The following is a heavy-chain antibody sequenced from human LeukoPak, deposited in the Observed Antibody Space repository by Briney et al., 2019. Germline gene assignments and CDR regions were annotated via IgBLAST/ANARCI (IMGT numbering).Heavy chain of an antibody. Sequence: GGSLRLXCAASGFTFSSYEMNWVRQAPGKGLEWVSYISSSGSTIYYADSVKGRFTISRDNAKNSLYLQMNSLRAEDTAVYYCARDGSYYDSSGYQIHFDYWGQGTLVTVSS. CDR3: ARDGSYYDSSGYQIHFDY. CDR1: GFTFSSYE. D-gene: IGHD3-22*01. CDR2: ISSSGSTI. V-gene: IGHV3-48*03. J-gene: IGHJ4*02.